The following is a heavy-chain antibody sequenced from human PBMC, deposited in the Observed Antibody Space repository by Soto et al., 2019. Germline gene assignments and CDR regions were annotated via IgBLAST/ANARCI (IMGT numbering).Heavy chain of an antibody. Sequence: EVQLVDSGGGFIYPGGSLRLSCAASGLTISNAWMNWVRQAPGKGLEWVGGIKTNTEGGTTDYAAAVKGRFAVSRDDSKNTLYLQMNSLITEDTAVYYCTTGSVEGVWGQGTMVTVSS. CDR2: IKTNTEGGTT. D-gene: IGHD2-15*01. J-gene: IGHJ6*02. CDR3: TTGSVEGV. CDR1: GLTISNAW. V-gene: IGHV3-15*07.